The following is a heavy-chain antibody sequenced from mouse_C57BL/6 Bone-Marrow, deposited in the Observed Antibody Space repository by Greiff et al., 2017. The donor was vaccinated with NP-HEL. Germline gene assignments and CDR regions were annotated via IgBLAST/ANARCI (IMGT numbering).Heavy chain of an antibody. V-gene: IGHV2-3*01. CDR3: AGGNSPYYAMDY. Sequence: VKLKESGPGLFSPSQRGWITCSVSGFSLTSYGVSWVRQPPGKGLEWLGVNFRDGSTNYHSALISRLSISKDNSKSQVFLKLNSLQTDDTATYYCAGGNSPYYAMDYWGQGTSVTVSS. J-gene: IGHJ4*01. CDR2: NFRDGST. CDR1: GFSLTSYG. D-gene: IGHD2-1*01.